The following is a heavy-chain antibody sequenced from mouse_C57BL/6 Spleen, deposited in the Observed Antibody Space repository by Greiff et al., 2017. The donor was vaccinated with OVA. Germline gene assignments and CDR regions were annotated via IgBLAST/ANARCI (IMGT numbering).Heavy chain of an antibody. CDR1: GFTFSDYG. D-gene: IGHD2-4*01. CDR2: ISSGSSTI. Sequence: EVMLVESGGGLVKPGGSLKLSCAASGFTFSDYGMHWVRQAPEKGLEWVAYISSGSSTIYYADTVKGRFTISRDNAKNTLFLQMTSLRSEDTAMYYCARRGEEDYEDYYAMDYWGQGTSVTVSS. J-gene: IGHJ4*01. CDR3: ARRGEEDYEDYYAMDY. V-gene: IGHV5-17*01.